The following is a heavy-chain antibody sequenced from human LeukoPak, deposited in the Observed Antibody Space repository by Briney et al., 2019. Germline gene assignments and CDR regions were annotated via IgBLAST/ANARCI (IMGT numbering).Heavy chain of an antibody. D-gene: IGHD4-17*01. V-gene: IGHV3-7*01. CDR1: GFTFSNYW. Sequence: PGGSLRLSCAASGFTFSNYWMNWVRQAPGKGLEWVANIKQDRSEKYYVDSVKGRFTISRDNSKSKVYLQIDTLTIEDSAVYYCVKPYPTLTTSSVLDTWGQGTLVTVSS. CDR2: IKQDRSEK. CDR3: VKPYPTLTTSSVLDT. J-gene: IGHJ5*01.